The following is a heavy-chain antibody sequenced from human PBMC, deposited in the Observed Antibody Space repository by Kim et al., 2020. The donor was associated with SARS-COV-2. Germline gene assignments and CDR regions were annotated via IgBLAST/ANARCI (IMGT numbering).Heavy chain of an antibody. CDR2: IYYSGST. CDR3: ARGEQDYDSSGYFDY. CDR1: GGSISSGDYY. D-gene: IGHD3-22*01. Sequence: SETLSLTCTVSGGSISSGDYYWSWIRQPPGKGLEWIGYIYYSGSTYYNPSLKSRVTISVDTSKNQFSLKLSSVTAADTAVYYCARGEQDYDSSGYFDYWGQGTLVTVCS. J-gene: IGHJ4*02. V-gene: IGHV4-30-4*01.